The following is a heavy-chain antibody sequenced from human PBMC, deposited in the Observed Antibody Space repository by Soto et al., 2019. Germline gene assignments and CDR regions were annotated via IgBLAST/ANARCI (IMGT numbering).Heavy chain of an antibody. V-gene: IGHV1-18*04. CDR1: GYTFSSYG. Sequence: QVQLVQSGAEVKKPGASVKVSCKASGYTFSSYGVTWVRQAPGQGLEWMGWISDDNGNIEHAQKFQRRVIMTTDTASSTAYMEVRSLRSEDPAVWYCSRVGANWTRWGTYSRLDAWGQVTTVTVSS. CDR2: ISDDNGNI. D-gene: IGHD3-16*01. CDR3: SRVGANWTRWGTYSRLDA. J-gene: IGHJ6*02.